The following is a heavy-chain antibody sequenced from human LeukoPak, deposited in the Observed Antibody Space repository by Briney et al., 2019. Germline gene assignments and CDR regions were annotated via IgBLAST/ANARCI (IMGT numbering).Heavy chain of an antibody. CDR3: ARDRSPGNFDY. Sequence: GGSLRLSCAASGFTFSSYSMNWVRQAPGKGLEWVSSISSSSSYIYYADSLKGRFTISRDNAKNSLHLHMNSLRAEDTAVYYCARDRSPGNFDYWGQGTLVTVSS. CDR2: ISSSSSYI. J-gene: IGHJ4*02. D-gene: IGHD3-10*01. CDR1: GFTFSSYS. V-gene: IGHV3-21*01.